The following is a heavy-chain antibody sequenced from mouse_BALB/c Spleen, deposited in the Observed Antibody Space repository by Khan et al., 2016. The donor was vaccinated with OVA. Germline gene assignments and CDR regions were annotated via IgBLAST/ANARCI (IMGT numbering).Heavy chain of an antibody. CDR1: GYSLTRYG. D-gene: IGHD1-3*01. J-gene: IGHJ2*01. CDR2: IWAGGST. V-gene: IGHV2-9*02. Sequence: VQLQESGPGLVAPSQSLSITCTVYGYSLTRYGVHWVRQPPGKGLEWLGLIWAGGSTNYNWALMSRLSISIDNSKSQVFLKMNRLQTDDTAMYYCARLEDIWGQGTTLTVSS. CDR3: ARLEDI.